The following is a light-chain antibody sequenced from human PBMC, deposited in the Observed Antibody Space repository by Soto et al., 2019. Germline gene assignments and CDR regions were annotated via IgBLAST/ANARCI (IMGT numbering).Light chain of an antibody. CDR1: SSDVGGYNF. CDR3: CSYAGSYPLV. Sequence: QSALTQPRSVSGSPGQSVTISCTGTSSDVGGYNFVYWYQHHPGKAPKLMIYDVSKRPSGVPDRFSGSKSGSTASLTISGLQAEDEADYYFCSYAGSYPLVFGGGTKLTVL. J-gene: IGLJ3*02. CDR2: DVS. V-gene: IGLV2-11*01.